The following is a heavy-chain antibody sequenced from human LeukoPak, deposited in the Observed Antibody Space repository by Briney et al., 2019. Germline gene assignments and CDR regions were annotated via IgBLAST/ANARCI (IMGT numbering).Heavy chain of an antibody. V-gene: IGHV4-4*07. J-gene: IGHJ4*02. CDR2: IYTSGST. CDR3: ARTRAGFLEWLYYFDY. CDR1: GGSISSYY. D-gene: IGHD3-3*01. Sequence: SETLSLTCTVSGGSISSYYWSWIRQPAGKGLEWIGRIYTSGSTNYNPSLKSRVTMSVDTSKNQFSLKLSSVTAEDTAVYYCARTRAGFLEWLYYFDYWGQGTLVTVSS.